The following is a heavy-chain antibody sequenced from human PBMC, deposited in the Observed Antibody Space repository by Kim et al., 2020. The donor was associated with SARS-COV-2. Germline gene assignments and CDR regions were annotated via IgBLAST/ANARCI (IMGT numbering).Heavy chain of an antibody. V-gene: IGHV3-49*04. J-gene: IGHJ4*02. CDR1: GFTFGDYA. D-gene: IGHD3-22*01. CDR2: IRSKAYGGTT. Sequence: GGSLRLSCTASGFTFGDYAMSWVRQAPGKGLEWVGFIRSKAYGGTTEYAASVKGRFTISRDDSKSIAYLQMNSLKAEDTAVYYCTRDGSYDSSGYYLYYFDYWGQGTLVTVSS. CDR3: TRDGSYDSSGYYLYYFDY.